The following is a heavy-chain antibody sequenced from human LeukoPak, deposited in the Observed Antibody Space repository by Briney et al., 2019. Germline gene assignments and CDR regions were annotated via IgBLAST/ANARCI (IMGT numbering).Heavy chain of an antibody. J-gene: IGHJ4*02. CDR2: IYYSGST. Sequence: PSETLSLTCTVSGGSISSSSYYWGWIRQPPGKGLEWIGSIYYSGSTYYNPSLKSRVTISVDTSKNQFSLKLSSVTAADTAVYYCARMTYPDSMLDYWGQGTLVTVSS. CDR3: ARMTYPDSMLDY. D-gene: IGHD3-10*02. V-gene: IGHV4-39*07. CDR1: GGSISSSSYY.